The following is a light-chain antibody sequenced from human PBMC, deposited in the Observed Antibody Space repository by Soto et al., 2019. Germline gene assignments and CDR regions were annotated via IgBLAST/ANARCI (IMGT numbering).Light chain of an antibody. J-gene: IGLJ1*01. CDR3: SSHTSSNTRI. CDR2: EVS. CDR1: SSDIGAYDY. V-gene: IGLV2-14*03. Sequence: QSALTQPASVSGSPGQSIAISCTGTSSDIGAYDYVSWYQQHPDKAPKLMIYEVSNRPSGVSNRFSGSKSVNTATLTISGRQAEDEADYYCSSHTSSNTRIFGTGTKLTVL.